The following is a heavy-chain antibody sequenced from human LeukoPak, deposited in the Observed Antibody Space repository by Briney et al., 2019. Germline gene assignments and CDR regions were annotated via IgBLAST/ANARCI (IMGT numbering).Heavy chain of an antibody. CDR1: GFTFSSYA. CDR3: ANTGYSSGWSDY. Sequence: PGGSLRLSCAASGFTFSSYAMHWVRQAPGKGLEWVAFIRYDGSNQYSAESVKGRFTISRDNSKNTLYLQMNSLRAEDTAVYYCANTGYSSGWSDYWGQGTLVTVSS. J-gene: IGHJ4*02. D-gene: IGHD6-19*01. V-gene: IGHV3-30*02. CDR2: IRYDGSNQ.